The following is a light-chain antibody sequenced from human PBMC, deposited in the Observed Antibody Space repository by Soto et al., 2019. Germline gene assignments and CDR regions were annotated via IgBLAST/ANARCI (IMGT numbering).Light chain of an antibody. CDR3: HQYGRSRT. J-gene: IGKJ1*01. V-gene: IGKV3-20*01. CDR1: QTISSSY. CDR2: GAS. Sequence: EIVLTQPPGTLALSPGEGATLSCRASQTISSSYLAWYQQKPGQAPRLLIYGASTRATGIPARFSGSGSGTDFTLTISRLEPEDFAVYYCHQYGRSRTFGQGTKVDIK.